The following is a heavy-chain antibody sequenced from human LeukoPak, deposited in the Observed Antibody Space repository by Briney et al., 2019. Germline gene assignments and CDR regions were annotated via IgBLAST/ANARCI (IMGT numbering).Heavy chain of an antibody. Sequence: PSETLSLTCAVYGGSFSGYYWSWIRQPPGKGLEWIGEINHSGSTNYNPSLKSRVTISVDTSKNQFSLKLSSVTAADTAVYYCARRGVTTFAYWGQGTLVTVSS. CDR3: ARRGVTTFAY. V-gene: IGHV4-34*01. CDR1: GGSFSGYY. J-gene: IGHJ4*02. CDR2: INHSGST. D-gene: IGHD4-17*01.